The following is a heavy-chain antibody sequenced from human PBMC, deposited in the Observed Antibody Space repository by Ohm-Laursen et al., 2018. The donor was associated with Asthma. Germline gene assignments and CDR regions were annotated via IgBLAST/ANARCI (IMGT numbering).Heavy chain of an antibody. V-gene: IGHV4-31*03. CDR3: AGDTAMAHDAFDI. Sequence: TLSLICTVSGGSISSGGYFWSWIRQTPGKGLEWVGHIHYSRSTYYNPSLKSRVTISVDTYNNQFSLKLSSVTAADTAVYYCAGDTAMAHDAFDIWGQGAMVTVSS. CDR2: IHYSRST. CDR1: GGSISSGGYF. D-gene: IGHD5-18*01. J-gene: IGHJ3*02.